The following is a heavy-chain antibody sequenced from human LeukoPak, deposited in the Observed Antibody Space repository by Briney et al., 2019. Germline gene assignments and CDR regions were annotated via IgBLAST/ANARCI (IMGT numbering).Heavy chain of an antibody. CDR2: IYPGDSDT. D-gene: IGHD3-10*01. CDR3: ARLSVVRVVIPYYGMDV. CDR1: GYSFTSYW. Sequence: GGSLKISCKGSGYSFTSYWIGWVRQMPGKGLEWMGIIYPGDSDTRYSPSFQGQVTISADKSISTAYLQWSSLKASDTAMYYCARLSVVRVVIPYYGMDVLGQGTTVTVFS. V-gene: IGHV5-51*01. J-gene: IGHJ6*02.